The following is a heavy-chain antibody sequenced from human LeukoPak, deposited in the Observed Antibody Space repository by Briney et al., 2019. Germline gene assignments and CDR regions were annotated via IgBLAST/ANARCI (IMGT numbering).Heavy chain of an antibody. Sequence: PSETLSLTCTVSGGSISSSSYYWGWIRQPPGKGLEWIGSIHYSGSIYYNPSLKSRVTISVDTSKNQFSLKLSSVTAADTAVYYCAREAYCSGGSCKNAFDIWGQGTMVTVSS. CDR3: AREAYCSGGSCKNAFDI. CDR1: GGSISSSSYY. D-gene: IGHD2-15*01. CDR2: IHYSGSI. J-gene: IGHJ3*02. V-gene: IGHV4-39*02.